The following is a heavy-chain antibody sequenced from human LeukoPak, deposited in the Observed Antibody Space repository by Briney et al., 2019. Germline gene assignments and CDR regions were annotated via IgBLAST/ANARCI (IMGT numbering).Heavy chain of an antibody. CDR1: GFTFSSYG. J-gene: IGHJ4*02. CDR2: ISYDGSNK. D-gene: IGHD6-19*01. Sequence: GGSLRLSCAASGFTFSSYGMHWVRQAPGKGLEWVAVISYDGSNKYYADSVKGRFTISRDNSKNTLYLQMNSLRAEDTAVYYCAKDIGRQWLDLDYWGQGTLVTVSS. CDR3: AKDIGRQWLDLDY. V-gene: IGHV3-30*18.